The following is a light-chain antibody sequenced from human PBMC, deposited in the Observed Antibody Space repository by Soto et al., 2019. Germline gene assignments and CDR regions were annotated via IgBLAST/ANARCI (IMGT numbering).Light chain of an antibody. J-gene: IGKJ1*01. CDR2: DAS. CDR3: QHFNNWPL. CDR1: QSVSGN. Sequence: VLTQPATLSVSPGERATLSCRASQSVSGNLAWYQQRPGQAPRLLIYDASTRATGIPARFSGSGSGTEFTLTISSLQSEDFAVYYCQHFNNWPLFGQGTKVDIK. V-gene: IGKV3-15*01.